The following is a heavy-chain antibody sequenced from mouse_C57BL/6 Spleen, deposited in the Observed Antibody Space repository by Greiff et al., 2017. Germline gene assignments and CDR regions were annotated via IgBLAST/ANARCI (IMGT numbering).Heavy chain of an antibody. J-gene: IGHJ4*01. CDR1: GFTFSDYY. V-gene: IGHV5-16*01. CDR2: INYDGSST. CDR3: AREGTGTDYAMDY. D-gene: IGHD4-1*01. Sequence: EVQLVESEGGLVQPGSSMKLSCTASGFTFSDYYMAWVRQVPEKGLEWVANINYDGSSTYYLDSLKSRFIISRDNAKNILYLQMSSLKSEDTATYYCAREGTGTDYAMDYWGQGTSVTVSS.